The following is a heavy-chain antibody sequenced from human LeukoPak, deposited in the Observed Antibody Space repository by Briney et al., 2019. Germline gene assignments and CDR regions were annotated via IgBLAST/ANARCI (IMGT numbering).Heavy chain of an antibody. CDR2: INPNSGGT. CDR1: GYTFTGYY. V-gene: IGHV1-2*02. CDR3: ARDMWPMIVVGIFDY. Sequence: ASVKVSCKASGYTFTGYYMHWVRQAPGQGLGWMGWINPNSGGTNYAQKFQGRVTMTRDTSISTAYMELSRLRSDDTAVYYCARDMWPMIVVGIFDYWGQGTLVTVSS. J-gene: IGHJ4*02. D-gene: IGHD3-22*01.